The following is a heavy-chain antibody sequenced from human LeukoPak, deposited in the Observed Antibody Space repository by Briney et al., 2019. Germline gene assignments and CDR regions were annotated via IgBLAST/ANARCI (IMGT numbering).Heavy chain of an antibody. D-gene: IGHD5-18*01. CDR1: GGSFSGYY. CDR2: INHSGST. V-gene: IGHV4-34*01. Sequence: SETLSLTCAVYGGSFSGYYWSWIRQPPGKGLEWIGEINHSGSTEYNPSLKSRVTISVDTSKNQFSLKLSSVTAADTAVYYCARGSGGYTGTDNWFDPWGQGTLVTVSS. CDR3: ARGSGGYTGTDNWFDP. J-gene: IGHJ5*02.